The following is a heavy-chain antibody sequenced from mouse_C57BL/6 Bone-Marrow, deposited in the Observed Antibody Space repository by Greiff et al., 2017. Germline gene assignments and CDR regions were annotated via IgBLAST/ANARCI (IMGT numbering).Heavy chain of an antibody. CDR3: ARGPYLPAMDY. V-gene: IGHV1-69*01. J-gene: IGHJ4*01. CDR2: IDPSDSYT. CDR1: GYTFTSYW. Sequence: QVQLKQPGAELVMPGASVKLSCKASGYTFTSYWMHWVKQRPGQGLEWIGEIDPSDSYTNYNQKFKGKSTLTVDKSSSTAYMQLSSLTSEDSAVYYCARGPYLPAMDYWGQGTSVTVSS.